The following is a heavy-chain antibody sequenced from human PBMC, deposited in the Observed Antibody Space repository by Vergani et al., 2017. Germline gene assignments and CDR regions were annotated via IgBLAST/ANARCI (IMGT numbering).Heavy chain of an antibody. Sequence: QAQLQQWGAGLLKPSETLSLTCAIYGGSFNDYWWTWIRQPPGKGLEWIGEIRHDGITHYSPSLKSRVTISIDTSTHQFSLHLRSVTAADTAVYDCAREVYCTNGVCFTLFDVWGQGALVTVSS. CDR2: IRHDGIT. D-gene: IGHD2-8*01. CDR1: GGSFNDYW. CDR3: AREVYCTNGVCFTLFDV. J-gene: IGHJ4*02. V-gene: IGHV4-34*01.